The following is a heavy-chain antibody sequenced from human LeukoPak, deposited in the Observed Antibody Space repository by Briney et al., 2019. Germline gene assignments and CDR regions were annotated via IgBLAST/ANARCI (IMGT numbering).Heavy chain of an antibody. J-gene: IGHJ4*02. CDR2: ISAYNGNT. V-gene: IGHV1-18*01. CDR3: ARDLYYGGNSVYFDY. D-gene: IGHD4-23*01. Sequence: ASVKVSCKASGGTFSSYAISWVRQAPGQGLEWMGWISAYNGNTNYAQKLQGRVTMTTDTSTSTAYMELRSLRSDDTAVYYCARDLYYGGNSVYFDYWGQGTLVTVSS. CDR1: GGTFSSYA.